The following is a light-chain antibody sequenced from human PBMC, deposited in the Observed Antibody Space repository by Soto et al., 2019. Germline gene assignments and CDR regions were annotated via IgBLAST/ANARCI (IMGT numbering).Light chain of an antibody. Sequence: AIRMTQSPSSFSASTGDRVTITCRARQGISSHLAWYQQKPGRAPKLLIYAASTLQSGVPSRFSGSGSGTDFTFTISCLQSEDFATYYCQQYYNYPRTFGQGTKVEIK. CDR2: AAS. CDR3: QQYYNYPRT. J-gene: IGKJ1*01. V-gene: IGKV1-8*01. CDR1: QGISSH.